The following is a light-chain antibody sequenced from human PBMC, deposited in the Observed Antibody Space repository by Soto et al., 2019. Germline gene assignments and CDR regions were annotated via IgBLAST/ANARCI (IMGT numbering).Light chain of an antibody. J-gene: IGKJ2*01. CDR2: KAS. Sequence: DIQMTQSPSTLSASVGDRVTITCRASQSISSWLAWYQQKPGKAPKLLIYKASSLGSGVPSRFSGSGSGTEFTLTISSLQPDDFATYYCQQYNSHSSYTFGQGTKQEIK. CDR1: QSISSW. CDR3: QQYNSHSSYT. V-gene: IGKV1-5*03.